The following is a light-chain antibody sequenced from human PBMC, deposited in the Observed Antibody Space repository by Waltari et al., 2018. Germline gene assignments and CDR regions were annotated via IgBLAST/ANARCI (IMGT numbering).Light chain of an antibody. CDR3: QQYYSTPWT. CDR1: QSVLYSSNNKNY. Sequence: DIVMTQSPDSLAVAPGERAHINFNARQSVLYSSNNKNYLAWYQQKPGQPPKLLIYWASTRESGVPDRFSGSGSGTDFTLTISSLQAEDVAVYYCQQYYSTPWTFGQGTKVEIK. J-gene: IGKJ1*01. V-gene: IGKV4-1*01. CDR2: WAS.